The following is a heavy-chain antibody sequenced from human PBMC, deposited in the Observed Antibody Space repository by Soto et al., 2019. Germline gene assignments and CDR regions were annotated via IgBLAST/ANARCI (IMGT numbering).Heavy chain of an antibody. CDR3: ARGSLPGYDFWSGDEYFQH. D-gene: IGHD3-3*01. CDR1: GFTVSSNY. V-gene: IGHV3-66*01. J-gene: IGHJ1*01. CDR2: IYSGGST. Sequence: GSLRLSCAASGFTVSSNYMSWVRQAPGKGLEWVSVIYSGGSTYYADSVKGRFTISRDNSKNTLYLQMNSLRAEDTAVYYCARGSLPGYDFWSGDEYFQHWGQGTLVTVSS.